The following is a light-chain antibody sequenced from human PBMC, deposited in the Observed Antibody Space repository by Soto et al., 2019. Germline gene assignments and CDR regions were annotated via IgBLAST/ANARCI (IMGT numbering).Light chain of an antibody. V-gene: IGKV1-27*01. CDR2: AAS. J-gene: IGKJ1*01. CDR3: QKYNSAPPWT. Sequence: DIKMNQSPSSLSASVGDRVTITCRASQVISNYLAWYQQKPGKVPKLLIYAASTLQSGVPSRFSGSGSGTDFTLTISRLQPEDVATYYCQKYNSAPPWTFGQGTKVDIK. CDR1: QVISNY.